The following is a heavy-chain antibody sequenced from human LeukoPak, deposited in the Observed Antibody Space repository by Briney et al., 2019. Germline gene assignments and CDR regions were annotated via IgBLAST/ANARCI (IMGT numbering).Heavy chain of an antibody. CDR3: ARDRAATGWFDP. D-gene: IGHD4-17*01. Sequence: SETLSLTCTVSGDSISSYYWSWIRQPPGKGLEWIGYIYYSGSPKYNPSLKSRVTISLDTSKNQFSLKLNSVTAADTAVYYCARDRAATGWFDPWGQGTPVTVSS. CDR2: IYYSGSP. CDR1: GDSISSYY. J-gene: IGHJ5*02. V-gene: IGHV4-59*01.